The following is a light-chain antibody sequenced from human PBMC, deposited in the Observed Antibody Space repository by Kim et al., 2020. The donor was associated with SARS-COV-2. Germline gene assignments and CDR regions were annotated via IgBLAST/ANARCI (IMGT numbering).Light chain of an antibody. J-gene: IGKJ1*01. CDR1: QSVSSRF. Sequence: LSPGERATLSCRASQSVSSRFLAWYQQRPGQAPRLIMYATSSRATGIPDRFSGSGSGTDFTLTITRLEPEDFAVYSCQQYGDSPTFGQGTKVDIK. CDR3: QQYGDSPT. CDR2: ATS. V-gene: IGKV3-20*01.